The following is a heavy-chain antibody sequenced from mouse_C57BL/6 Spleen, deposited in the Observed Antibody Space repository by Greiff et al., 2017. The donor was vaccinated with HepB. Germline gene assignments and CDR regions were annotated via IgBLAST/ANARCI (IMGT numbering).Heavy chain of an antibody. CDR2: IDPSDSYT. CDR1: GYTFTSYW. CDR3: ARVLATGYFDV. D-gene: IGHD1-1*01. V-gene: IGHV1-59*01. Sequence: QVQLQQPGAELVRPGTSVKLSCKASGYTFTSYWMHWVKQRPGPGLEWIGVIDPSDSYTNYNQKFKGKATLTVDTSSSTAYMQLSSLTSEDSAVYYCARVLATGYFDVWGTGTTVTVSS. J-gene: IGHJ1*03.